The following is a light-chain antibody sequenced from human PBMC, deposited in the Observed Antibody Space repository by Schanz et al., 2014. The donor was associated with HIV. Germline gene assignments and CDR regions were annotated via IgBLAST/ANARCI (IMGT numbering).Light chain of an antibody. CDR2: EVN. J-gene: IGLJ2*01. Sequence: QSVLTQPPSASGSPGQSVTISCTGTTSDIGGYNYVSWYQQHPDKAPQLLIYEVNMRPSGVPDRFSGSKSGNTASLTVSGLQAEDEADYYCSSYVDNYSVIFGGGTKLTVL. CDR1: TSDIGGYNY. V-gene: IGLV2-8*01. CDR3: SSYVDNYSVI.